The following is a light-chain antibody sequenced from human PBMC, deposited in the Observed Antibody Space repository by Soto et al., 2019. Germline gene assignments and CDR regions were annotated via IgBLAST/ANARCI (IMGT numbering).Light chain of an antibody. V-gene: IGLV2-14*01. CDR3: SSYWGSSTLT. CDR1: SNDVGAYDY. Sequence: QSALTQPASVSGSPGQSITISCTGTSNDVGAYDYVSWYQQHPGKAPKLIIYEVTYRPSGVSNRFSGSQSGNTASLTISGLQAEDEADYYCSSYWGSSTLTFGGGTKLTVL. J-gene: IGLJ2*01. CDR2: EVT.